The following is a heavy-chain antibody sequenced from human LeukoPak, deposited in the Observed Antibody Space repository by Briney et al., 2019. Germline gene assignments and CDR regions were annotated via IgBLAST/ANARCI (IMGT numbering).Heavy chain of an antibody. V-gene: IGHV4-39*01. D-gene: IGHD4-17*01. CDR3: ARHFDNGDYKQNFDI. J-gene: IGHJ3*02. CDR2: IHYTGRA. CDR1: GGSISSTTNY. Sequence: PSETLSLSCSVSGGSISSTTNYWVWIRQPPGKGLECIASIHYTGRAYYNPSLKSRVTISADTSKDHFSLKLSSVTAADTAVYYCARHFDNGDYKQNFDIWGEGTMVTVSS.